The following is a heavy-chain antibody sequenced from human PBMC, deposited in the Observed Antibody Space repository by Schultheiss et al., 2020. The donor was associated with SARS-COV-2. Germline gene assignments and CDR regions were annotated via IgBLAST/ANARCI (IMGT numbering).Heavy chain of an antibody. J-gene: IGHJ6*02. D-gene: IGHD6-13*01. CDR1: GASISRSGYY. V-gene: IGHV2-70*01. Sequence: TLSLTCAVSGASISRSGYYWGWIRQPPGKALEWLALIDWDDDKYYSTSLKTRLTISKDTSKNQVVLTMTNMDPVDTAAYYCARIYSSYYYYYGMDVWGQGTTVTVSS. CDR2: IDWDDDK. CDR3: ARIYSSYYYYYGMDV.